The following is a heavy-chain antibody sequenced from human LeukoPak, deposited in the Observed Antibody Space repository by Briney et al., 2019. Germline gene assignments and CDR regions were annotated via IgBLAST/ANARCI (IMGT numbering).Heavy chain of an antibody. CDR2: IYYSGST. CDR3: ARVYGDYGSWFDP. D-gene: IGHD4-17*01. Sequence: PSGTLSLTCTVSGGSINNSNYYWGWIRQPPGRGLEWIGSIYYSGSTYYNPSLKSRVTILVDTSKNQFSLKMNSVTAADTAVYYCARVYGDYGSWFDPWGQGILVTVSS. CDR1: GGSINNSNYY. V-gene: IGHV4-39*01. J-gene: IGHJ5*02.